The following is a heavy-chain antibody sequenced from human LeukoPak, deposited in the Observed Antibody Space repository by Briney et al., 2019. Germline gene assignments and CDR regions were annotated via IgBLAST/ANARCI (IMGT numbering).Heavy chain of an antibody. CDR1: GYTFTSYG. V-gene: IGHV1-18*01. CDR3: ARQGYGVTSQGAADY. J-gene: IGHJ4*02. Sequence: ASVKVSCKASGYTFTSYGISWVRQAPGQGLEWMGWISAYNGNTNYAQKLQGRVTMTTDTSTSTAYMELRSLRSDDTAVYYCARQGYGVTSQGAADYWGQGTLVTVSS. CDR2: ISAYNGNT. D-gene: IGHD4-23*01.